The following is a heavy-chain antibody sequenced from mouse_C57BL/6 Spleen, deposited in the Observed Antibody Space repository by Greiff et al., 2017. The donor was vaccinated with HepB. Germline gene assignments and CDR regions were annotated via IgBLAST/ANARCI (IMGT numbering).Heavy chain of an antibody. D-gene: IGHD1-1*01. V-gene: IGHV1-22*01. CDR2: INPNNGGT. Sequence: EVQLQQSGPELVKPGASVKMSCKASGYTFTDYNMHWVKQSHGKSLEWIGYINPNNGGTSYNQKFKGKATLTVNKSSSTAYMELRSLTSEDSAVYYCARYVTTVVGAMDYWGQGTSVTVSS. CDR3: ARYVTTVVGAMDY. J-gene: IGHJ4*01. CDR1: GYTFTDYN.